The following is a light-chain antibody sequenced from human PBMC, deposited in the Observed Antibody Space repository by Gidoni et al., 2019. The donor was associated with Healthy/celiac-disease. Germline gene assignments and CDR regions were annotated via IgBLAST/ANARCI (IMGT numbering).Light chain of an antibody. CDR1: SSDVGGYNY. J-gene: IGLJ3*02. CDR3: SSYTSSSTPPWV. V-gene: IGLV2-14*01. CDR2: EVS. Sequence: QSALTQPASVSGSPGQSIPISCTGTSSDVGGYNYVSWYQQHPGKAPKLMIYEVSNRPSGASNRFSGSKSGNTASLTISGLQAEDEADYYCSSYTSSSTPPWVFGGGTKLTVL.